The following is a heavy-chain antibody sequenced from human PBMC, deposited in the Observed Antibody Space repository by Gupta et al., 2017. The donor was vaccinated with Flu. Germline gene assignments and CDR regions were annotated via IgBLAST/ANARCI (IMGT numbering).Heavy chain of an antibody. CDR2: IKTDGSQR. D-gene: IGHD2/OR15-2a*01. CDR3: ARDLNHDNID. J-gene: IGHJ4*02. V-gene: IGHV3-7*01. CDR1: GFSFSAHW. Sequence: EVQMVESGGDLVQPGGSLRLSCVTSGFSFSAHWMTWVRQAPGRGLEWVASIKTDGSQRTYVDSVKGRFTISRDNAKNSLHLQLNNLRAEDTAVYYCARDLNHDNIDWGQGTLVTVSS.